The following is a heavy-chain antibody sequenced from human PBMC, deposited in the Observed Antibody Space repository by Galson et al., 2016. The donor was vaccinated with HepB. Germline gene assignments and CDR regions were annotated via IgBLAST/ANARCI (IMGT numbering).Heavy chain of an antibody. CDR1: GYTFTTYG. CDR2: ISTYNGNT. J-gene: IGHJ6*02. CDR3: ARGGDAYGYYYYSMDV. Sequence: SVKVSCKASGYTFTTYGISWVRQAPGQGLEWMGWISTYNGNTNYAQKFQGRATMTTDTSTGTAYMDLRSLTSDDTAVYYCARGGDAYGYYYYSMDVWGQGTTVIVSS. V-gene: IGHV1-18*01. D-gene: IGHD3-10*01.